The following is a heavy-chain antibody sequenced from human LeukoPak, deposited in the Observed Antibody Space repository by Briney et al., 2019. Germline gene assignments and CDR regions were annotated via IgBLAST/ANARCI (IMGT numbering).Heavy chain of an antibody. CDR2: ISGSGDAT. CDR3: ARFANYYDSSGYFSYYYYMDV. D-gene: IGHD3-22*01. V-gene: IGHV3-23*01. CDR1: GFTFSYYG. J-gene: IGHJ6*03. Sequence: GGSLRLYCAASGFTFSYYGMSWVRQAPGKGLERVSSISGSGDATYYADSVKGRFTISRDNSKNTLYLQMNSLRAEDTAVYYCARFANYYDSSGYFSYYYYMDVWGKGTTVTVSS.